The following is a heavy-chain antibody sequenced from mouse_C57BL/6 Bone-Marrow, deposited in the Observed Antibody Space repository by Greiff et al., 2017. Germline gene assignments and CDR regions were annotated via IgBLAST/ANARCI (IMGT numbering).Heavy chain of an antibody. Sequence: VQLQQSGPGLVKPSQSLSLTCSVTGYSITSGYYWTWIQQFQGNKLEWMGYISYDGSNNYNPSLKNRISITRDTSKNQCFLKLNSVTTEDTATYYCARITTVVATNSFDYWGQGTTLTVSS. CDR1: GYSITSGYY. J-gene: IGHJ2*01. CDR3: ARITTVVATNSFDY. V-gene: IGHV3-6*01. CDR2: ISYDGSN. D-gene: IGHD1-1*01.